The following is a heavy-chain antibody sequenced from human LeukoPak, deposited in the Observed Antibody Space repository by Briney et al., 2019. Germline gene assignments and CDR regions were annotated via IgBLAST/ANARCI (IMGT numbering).Heavy chain of an antibody. V-gene: IGHV4-59*01. Sequence: PSETLSLTCTVSGGSIRSYYWSWIRQPPGKELEWIGYIYYSGSTSYNPSLKSRVTISVDTSKNQFSLKLTSVTAADTAVYYCVRSYGDPYYFDYWGQGTLVTVSS. CDR1: GGSIRSYY. J-gene: IGHJ4*02. D-gene: IGHD4-17*01. CDR3: VRSYGDPYYFDY. CDR2: IYYSGST.